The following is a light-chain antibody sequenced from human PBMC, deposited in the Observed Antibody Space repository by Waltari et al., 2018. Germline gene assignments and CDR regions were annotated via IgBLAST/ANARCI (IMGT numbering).Light chain of an antibody. CDR3: NSYTTISTWV. V-gene: IGLV2-14*03. CDR1: SSDVGPSNY. CDR2: DVS. J-gene: IGLJ3*02. Sequence: QSALTQPASVSGSPGQSITISCTGTSSDVGPSNYVSWYQQYSGKAPKLIIYDVSYRPSGVSSRFSGSKSGNTASLTISGLQAEDEADYYCNSYTTISTWVFGGGTKLTVL.